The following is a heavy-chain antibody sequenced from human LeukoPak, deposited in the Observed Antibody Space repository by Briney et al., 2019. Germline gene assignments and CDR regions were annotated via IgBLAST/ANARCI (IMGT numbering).Heavy chain of an antibody. CDR2: INHSGSS. CDR3: ARRYYYYNYYMDV. J-gene: IGHJ6*03. Sequence: SETLSLTCTVSGGSISSYYWSWIRQPPGKGLEWLGEINHSGSSNYNPSLKSRVTISIDTSKNQFSLKLRSVTAADTAVYYCARRYYYYNYYMDVWGKGTTVTISS. V-gene: IGHV4-34*01. CDR1: GGSISSYY.